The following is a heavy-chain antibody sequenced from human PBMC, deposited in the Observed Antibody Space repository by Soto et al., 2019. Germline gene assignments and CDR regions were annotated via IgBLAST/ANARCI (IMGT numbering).Heavy chain of an antibody. CDR1: GFPFSDYY. V-gene: IGHV3-11*06. J-gene: IGHJ6*02. D-gene: IGHD6-13*01. CDR3: ARGNSRRAMDV. CDR2: FSSGSSYR. Sequence: GVSLRLSFSASGFPFSDYYMNWIRQAPGKGLEWVSYFSSGSSYRNYADSVKGRFTISRDNAKNTLYLRMNSLGAEDTAVYYCARGNSRRAMDVWGQGTTVTVS.